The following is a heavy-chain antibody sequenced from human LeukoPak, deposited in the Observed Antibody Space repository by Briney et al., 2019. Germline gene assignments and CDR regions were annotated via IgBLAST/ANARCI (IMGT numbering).Heavy chain of an antibody. D-gene: IGHD4-23*01. V-gene: IGHV3-74*01. CDR3: ARGRPHGNDY. Sequence: PGRTLRLSCAASGFSFSRYGMNWVRQAPGEGLVWVSRIASDGSSTTYADSVKGRFSISRDNAKNTLYLQMNSLRVEDTAVYYCARGRPHGNDYWGQGTLVTVSS. J-gene: IGHJ4*02. CDR2: IASDGSST. CDR1: GFSFSRYG.